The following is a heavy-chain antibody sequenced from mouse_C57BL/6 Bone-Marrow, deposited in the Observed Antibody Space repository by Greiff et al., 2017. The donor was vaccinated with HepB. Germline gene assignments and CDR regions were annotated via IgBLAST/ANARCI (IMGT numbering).Heavy chain of an antibody. CDR2: INPNNGGT. CDR1: GYTFTDYY. CDR3: ARRVDYYAMDY. J-gene: IGHJ4*01. D-gene: IGHD1-1*01. V-gene: IGHV1-26*01. Sequence: EVQLQQSGPELVKPGASVKISCKASGYTFTDYYMNWVKQSHGKSLEWIGDINPNNGGTSYNQKFKGKATLTVDKSSSTAYMELRSLTSEDSAVYYCARRVDYYAMDYWGQGTSVTVAS.